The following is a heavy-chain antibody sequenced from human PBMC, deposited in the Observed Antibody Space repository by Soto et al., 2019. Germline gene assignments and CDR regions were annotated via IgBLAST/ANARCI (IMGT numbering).Heavy chain of an antibody. CDR1: GGTFSSYA. CDR3: ARHVPAAGYYYGMDV. V-gene: IGHV1-69*14. D-gene: IGHD2-2*01. J-gene: IGHJ6*02. Sequence: QVQLVQSGAEVKKPGSSVKVSCKASGGTFSSYAISWVRQAPGQGLEWMGGIIPIFGTANYAQKFQGRVKITADKSTSTAYMELSSLRYEDTAVYYCARHVPAAGYYYGMDVWGQGTTVTVSS. CDR2: IIPIFGTA.